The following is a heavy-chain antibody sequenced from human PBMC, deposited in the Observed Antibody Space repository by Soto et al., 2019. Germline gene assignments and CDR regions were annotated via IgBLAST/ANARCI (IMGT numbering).Heavy chain of an antibody. J-gene: IGHJ6*02. CDR3: ARRPLDYYYGMDV. CDR1: GDSITSNSYF. V-gene: IGHV4-39*01. Sequence: SETLSLTCTVSGDSITSNSYFWAWIRQPPGKGLEWIGSIYYSGTTYYNPSLKSRVTISVDTSKNQFSLKLSSVTAADTAVYYCARRPLDYYYGMDVWGQGTTVTVSS. CDR2: IYYSGTT.